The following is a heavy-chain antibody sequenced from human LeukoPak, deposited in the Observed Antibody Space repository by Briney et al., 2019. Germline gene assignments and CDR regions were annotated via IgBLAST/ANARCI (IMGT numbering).Heavy chain of an antibody. V-gene: IGHV3-30*02. Sequence: GGSLRLSCAASGFTFSSYGMHWVRQAPAKGLEWVAFIRYDGSNKYYADSVKGRFTISRDNSKNTLYLQMNSLRAEDTAVYYCAKGPQWELLGTYDAFDIWGQGTMVTVSS. CDR3: AKGPQWELLGTYDAFDI. D-gene: IGHD1-26*01. CDR1: GFTFSSYG. CDR2: IRYDGSNK. J-gene: IGHJ3*02.